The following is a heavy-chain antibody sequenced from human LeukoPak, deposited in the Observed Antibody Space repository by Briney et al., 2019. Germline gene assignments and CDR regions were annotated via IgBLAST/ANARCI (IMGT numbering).Heavy chain of an antibody. CDR2: INHSGST. CDR3: AIYGAVAGRYWYCDL. Sequence: SETLSLTCAVYGGSFSGYYWSWIRQPPGKGLEWIGEINHSGSTNYNPSLKSRVTISVDTSKNQFSLKLSSMTAADTGVDYCAIYGAVAGRYWYCDLWGRGALVTVSS. D-gene: IGHD6-19*01. J-gene: IGHJ2*01. CDR1: GGSFSGYY. V-gene: IGHV4-34*01.